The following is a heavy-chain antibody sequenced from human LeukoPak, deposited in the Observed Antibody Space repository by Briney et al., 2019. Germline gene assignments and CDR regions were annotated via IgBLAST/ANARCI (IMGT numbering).Heavy chain of an antibody. J-gene: IGHJ4*02. CDR2: ISYDGSNK. Sequence: GGSLRLSCAASGFTFSSYGMHWVRQAPGKGLEWVAVISYDGSNKYYADSVKGRFTISRDNSKNTLYLQMNSLRAEDTAVYYCARDRVAVAALDYWGQGTLVTVSS. V-gene: IGHV3-30*03. CDR1: GFTFSSYG. D-gene: IGHD6-19*01. CDR3: ARDRVAVAALDY.